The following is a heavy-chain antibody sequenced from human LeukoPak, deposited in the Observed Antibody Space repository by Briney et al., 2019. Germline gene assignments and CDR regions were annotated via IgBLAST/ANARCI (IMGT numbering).Heavy chain of an antibody. D-gene: IGHD3-22*01. CDR2: IKQDGSEK. V-gene: IGHV3-7*01. J-gene: IGHJ3*01. CDR1: GFTFSSYW. CDR3: ARGYYDSSGYYDL. Sequence: PGESLRLSCAASGFTFSSYWMSWVRQAPGKGLEWVANIKQDGSEKYYVDSVKGRFTISRDNAKNSLYLQMNSLRAEDTAVYYCARGYYDSSGYYDLWGQGTMVTVSS.